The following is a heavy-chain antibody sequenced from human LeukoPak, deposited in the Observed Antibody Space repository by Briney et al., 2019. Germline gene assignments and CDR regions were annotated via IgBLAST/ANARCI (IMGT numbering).Heavy chain of an antibody. CDR2: ISTYNGNT. Sequence: GASVKLSCKAAGSTFTSYGISRVRQAPGQGLEWMGWISTYNGNTNYAQTLQGRVTMTTDTSTSTAYMELRSLRSDETGVQYCARSGPALGYSSRWYIDYWGQGTLVTVSS. V-gene: IGHV1-18*01. J-gene: IGHJ4*02. CDR1: GSTFTSYG. CDR3: ARSGPALGYSSRWYIDY. D-gene: IGHD6-19*01.